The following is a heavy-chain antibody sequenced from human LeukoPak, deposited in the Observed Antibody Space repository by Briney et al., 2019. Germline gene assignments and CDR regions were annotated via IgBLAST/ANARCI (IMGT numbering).Heavy chain of an antibody. D-gene: IGHD6-19*01. J-gene: IGHJ4*02. CDR3: ARGSGWCPDH. CDR2: KDYSGRT. CDR1: GGSVSSGSYF. Sequence: PSESLSLTCTVSGGSVSSGSYFLNWMRQPPGKGLEWIGYKDYSGRTYSNPSLKSRVTISVDSSKNQFPLKLSSVTATDTAVYYCARGSGWCPDHWGQGTLVTVS. V-gene: IGHV4-61*01.